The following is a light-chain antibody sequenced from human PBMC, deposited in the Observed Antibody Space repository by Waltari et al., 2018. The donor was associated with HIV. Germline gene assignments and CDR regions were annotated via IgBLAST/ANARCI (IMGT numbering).Light chain of an antibody. Sequence: QSALTQPASVSGSPGQSFTISCTGSSSDIGFYNLVSWYRQHPGKAPQLVIYGVDTRPSGVPDRFSGSKAGNTASLTISTLQAEDEADYYRSSYINTDTLLFGGGTKLTVL. CDR3: SSYINTDTLL. CDR2: GVD. J-gene: IGLJ3*02. V-gene: IGLV2-14*01. CDR1: SSDIGFYNL.